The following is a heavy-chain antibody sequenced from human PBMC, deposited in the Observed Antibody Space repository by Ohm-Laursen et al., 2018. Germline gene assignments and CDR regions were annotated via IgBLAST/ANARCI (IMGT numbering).Heavy chain of an antibody. CDR1: GFTFNSYT. Sequence: SLRLSCAASGFTFNSYTMNWVRQAPGKGLEWVSSISSISTDIYYAESVKGRFTISRDNAKNSLFLQMNTLRGEDTAVYYCARNLGYCSGGGCYYFDPWGQGTLVTVSS. CDR3: ARNLGYCSGGGCYYFDP. CDR2: ISSISTDI. D-gene: IGHD2-15*01. V-gene: IGHV3-21*01. J-gene: IGHJ5*02.